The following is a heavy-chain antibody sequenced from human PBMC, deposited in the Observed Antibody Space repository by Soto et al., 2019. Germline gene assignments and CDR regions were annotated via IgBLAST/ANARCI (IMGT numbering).Heavy chain of an antibody. D-gene: IGHD3-22*01. V-gene: IGHV1-46*01. Sequence: GASVKVSCKTSGYNFTSHYIRWVRQAPGQRLESMGIIYPRGGSTIYAQKFQGKVTMTRDTSTHTLYMELSSLRSEDTAIYYCARVGYSSTGTTLHFHGLDVWGQGTTVTVSS. CDR2: IYPRGGST. CDR3: ARVGYSSTGTTLHFHGLDV. CDR1: GYNFTSHY. J-gene: IGHJ6*02.